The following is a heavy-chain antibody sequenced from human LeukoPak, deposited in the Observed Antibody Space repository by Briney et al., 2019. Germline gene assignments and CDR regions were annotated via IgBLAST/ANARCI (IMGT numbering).Heavy chain of an antibody. Sequence: SRSLRLSCAASGLTFYDYAMHWVRQAPGKGLEWVSGITWNSGSIAYADSVKGRFTISRDNAKNSLYLQVNSLRSEDTALYYCAAGAGITRYWGQGTLVTVSS. CDR3: AAGAGITRY. D-gene: IGHD3-10*01. CDR2: ITWNSGSI. CDR1: GLTFYDYA. V-gene: IGHV3-9*01. J-gene: IGHJ4*02.